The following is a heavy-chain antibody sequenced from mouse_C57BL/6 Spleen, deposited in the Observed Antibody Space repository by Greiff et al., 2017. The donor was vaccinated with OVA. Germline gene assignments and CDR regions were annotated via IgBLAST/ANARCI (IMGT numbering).Heavy chain of an antibody. CDR1: GFTFSSYG. CDR2: ISSGGSYT. CDR3: ARGGLRNAMDY. J-gene: IGHJ4*01. V-gene: IGHV5-6*01. Sequence: DVQLQESGGDLVKPGGSLKLSCAASGFTFSSYGMSWVRQTPDKRLEWVATISSGGSYTYYPDSVKGRFTISRDNAKNTLYLQMSSLKSEDTAMYYCARGGLRNAMDYWGQGTSVTVSS.